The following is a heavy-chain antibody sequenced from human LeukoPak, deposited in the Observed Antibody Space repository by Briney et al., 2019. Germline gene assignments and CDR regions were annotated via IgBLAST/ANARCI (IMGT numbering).Heavy chain of an antibody. D-gene: IGHD2-2*02. CDR3: AIGGGFCTSCYKFFVF. V-gene: IGHV5-51*01. CDR2: IYPVDSGT. Sequence: GGSLKISFKGPGYRFINFWSVWVRRLPGRGLKWWGIIYPVDSGTRYSPSFQGEVTTPAEKSSTPAYLQWSSLKASDPPMYYCAIGGGFCTSCYKFFVFWGQGPLFTASS. CDR1: GYRFINFW. J-gene: IGHJ4*02.